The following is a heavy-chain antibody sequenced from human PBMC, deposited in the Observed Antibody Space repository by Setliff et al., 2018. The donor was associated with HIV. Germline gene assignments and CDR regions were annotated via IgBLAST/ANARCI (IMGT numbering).Heavy chain of an antibody. CDR3: ARAPKTRSGILDH. J-gene: IGHJ4*02. D-gene: IGHD3-3*01. CDR1: GYTFTSYG. V-gene: IGHV1-18*01. Sequence: ASVKVSCKPSGYTFTSYGITWVRQAPGQGLEWMGWISAFSGETNYAEKIQGRVTMTTDTSTSTAYMELRSLRSDDTAVYYCARAPKTRSGILDHWGQENLVTVSS. CDR2: ISAFSGET.